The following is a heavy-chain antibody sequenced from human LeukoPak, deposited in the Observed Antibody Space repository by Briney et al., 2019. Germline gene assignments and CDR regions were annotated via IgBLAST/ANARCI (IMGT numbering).Heavy chain of an antibody. CDR1: GFTLEDYV. CDR3: ARGLRYYYYYYMDV. CDR2: IHWNGYST. J-gene: IGHJ6*03. Sequence: GGSLRLSCAASGFTLEDYVMNGVRQAPGKGLEWISGIHWNGYSTNCAASVEGRFTISSHNAKNSLYLQMNSLRAEDTALYYCARGLRYYYYYYMDVWGKGTTVTVSS. V-gene: IGHV3-20*04. D-gene: IGHD3-9*01.